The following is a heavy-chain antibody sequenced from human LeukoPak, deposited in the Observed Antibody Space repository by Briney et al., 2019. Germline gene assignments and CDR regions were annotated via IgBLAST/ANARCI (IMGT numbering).Heavy chain of an antibody. Sequence: SETLSLTCAVYGGSFSGYYWSWIRQPPGKGLEWIGEINHSGSTNYNPSLKSRGTISVDTSKNQFSLKLSSVTAADTAVYYCARRYKAMVCFDYWGQGTLVTVSS. CDR3: ARRYKAMVCFDY. V-gene: IGHV4-34*01. CDR1: GGSFSGYY. D-gene: IGHD5-18*01. J-gene: IGHJ4*02. CDR2: INHSGST.